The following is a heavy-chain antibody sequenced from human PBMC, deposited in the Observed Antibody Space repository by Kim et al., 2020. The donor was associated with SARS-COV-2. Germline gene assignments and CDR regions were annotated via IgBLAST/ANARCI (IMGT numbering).Heavy chain of an antibody. V-gene: IGHV4-39*01. J-gene: IGHJ3*02. CDR3: ARHVGIAAALEQFDI. CDR1: GGSISSSSYY. D-gene: IGHD6-13*01. Sequence: SETLSLTCTVSGGSISSSSYYWGWIRQPPGKGLEWIGSIYYSGSTYYNPSLKSRVTISVDTSKNQFSLKLSSVTAADTAVYYCARHVGIAAALEQFDIWGQGTMVTVSS. CDR2: IYYSGST.